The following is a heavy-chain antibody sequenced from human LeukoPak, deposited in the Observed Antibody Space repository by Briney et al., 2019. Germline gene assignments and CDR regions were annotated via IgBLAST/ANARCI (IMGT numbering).Heavy chain of an antibody. D-gene: IGHD6-13*01. CDR2: INPNSGGT. CDR1: GYTFTGYY. J-gene: IGHJ5*02. V-gene: IGHV1-2*02. CDR3: ARRSGAAAGYNWFDP. Sequence: GASVKVSCKASGYTFTGYYMHWVRQAPGQGLEWMGWINPNSGGTNYAQKFQGRVTMTRDTSISTAYMELSRLRSDDTAVYYCARRSGAAAGYNWFDPWGQGTLVTVSS.